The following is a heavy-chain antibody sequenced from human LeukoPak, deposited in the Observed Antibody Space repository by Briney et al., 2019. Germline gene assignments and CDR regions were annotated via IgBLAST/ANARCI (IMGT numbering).Heavy chain of an antibody. V-gene: IGHV3-30*02. D-gene: IGHD1-14*01. CDR1: GFTFSSYD. Sequence: GGSLRLSCAASGFTFSSYDMHWVRQAPGKGLEWVAFIRYDGSNEYFTDSMKGRFTISRDNSKNTLYLHINSLRAEDTAVYYCVKDNPLDYWGQGTLVIVSS. CDR2: IRYDGSNE. CDR3: VKDNPLDY. J-gene: IGHJ4*02.